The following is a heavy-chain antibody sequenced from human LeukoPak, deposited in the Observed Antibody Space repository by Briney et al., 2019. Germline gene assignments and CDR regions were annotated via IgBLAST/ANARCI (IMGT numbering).Heavy chain of an antibody. CDR3: AGGPRYNGIFDY. J-gene: IGHJ4*02. CDR1: GDSISSGGYS. Sequence: SETLSLTCVVSGDSISSGGYSWSWIRQPPGKGLEWIGYIYYSGSTSYNPSLKSRVTISLGTSKNQFSLKLSSVTAADTAVYYCAGGPRYNGIFDYWGQGTLVTVSS. V-gene: IGHV4-61*08. CDR2: IYYSGST. D-gene: IGHD1-14*01.